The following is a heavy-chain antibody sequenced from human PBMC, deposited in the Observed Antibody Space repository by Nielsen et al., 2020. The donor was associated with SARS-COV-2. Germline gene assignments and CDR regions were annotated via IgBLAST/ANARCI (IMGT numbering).Heavy chain of an antibody. CDR3: ARDPYYYDSSGELAFFDY. CDR1: GFTFSSYW. Sequence: GESLKISCAASGFTFSSYWMSWVRQAPGKGLEWVANIKQDGSEKYYVDSVKGRFTISRDNAKNTLYLQMNSLRAEDTAVYYCARDPYYYDSSGELAFFDYWGQGTLVTVSS. D-gene: IGHD3-22*01. V-gene: IGHV3-7*01. CDR2: IKQDGSEK. J-gene: IGHJ4*02.